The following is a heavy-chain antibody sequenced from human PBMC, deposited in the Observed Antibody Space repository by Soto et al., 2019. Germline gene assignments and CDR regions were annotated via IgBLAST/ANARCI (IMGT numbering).Heavy chain of an antibody. CDR1: GYTFTSYG. CDR3: ARDIPPSSYCYYGMVV. CDR2: ISAYNGNT. D-gene: IGHD2-2*02. Sequence: ASVKVSCKASGYTFTSYGISWVRQAPGQGLEWMGWISAYNGNTNYAQKLQGRVTMTTDTSTSTVYMELRSLRSDDTAVYYCARDIPPSSYCYYGMVVWGPGTTFTV. J-gene: IGHJ6*02. V-gene: IGHV1-18*01.